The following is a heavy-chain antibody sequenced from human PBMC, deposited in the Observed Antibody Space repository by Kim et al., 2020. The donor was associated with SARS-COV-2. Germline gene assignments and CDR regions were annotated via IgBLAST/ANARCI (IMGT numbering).Heavy chain of an antibody. J-gene: IGHJ4*02. CDR3: AKGDDFHGSGRGIYYFDY. CDR1: GFTFSNYA. D-gene: IGHD3-10*01. Sequence: GGSLRLSCTVSGFTFSNYAMSWVRQAPGKGLEWVSTVVGGDSDTYYASSVKDRFTISRDNSKNTLYLQMNNLRVEDTALYYCAKGDDFHGSGRGIYYFDYWGQGTLVTVSS. CDR2: VVGGDSDT. V-gene: IGHV3-23*01.